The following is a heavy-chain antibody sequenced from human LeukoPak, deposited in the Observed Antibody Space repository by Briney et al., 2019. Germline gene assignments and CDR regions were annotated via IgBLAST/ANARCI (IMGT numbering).Heavy chain of an antibody. Sequence: GGPLRLSCVASGYPYSIYAMSCLPDTTARALVWVSSLRGNGDAFYADSVKGRFTLSRDESRNTVYLQLNKLSVEATAIHYCAKASWVSTADAVLWGQGTVVTVSS. J-gene: IGHJ4*02. D-gene: IGHD3-16*01. V-gene: IGHV3-23*01. CDR1: GYPYSIYA. CDR3: AKASWVSTADAVL. CDR2: LRGNGDA.